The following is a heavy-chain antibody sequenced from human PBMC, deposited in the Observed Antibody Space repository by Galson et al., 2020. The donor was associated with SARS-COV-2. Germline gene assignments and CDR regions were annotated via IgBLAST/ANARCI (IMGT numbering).Heavy chain of an antibody. D-gene: IGHD1-26*01. V-gene: IGHV1-2*02. CDR3: ARPLESGGGTYVPFDH. Sequence: ASVKVSCKASGYTFTGDYMHWVRQAPGQGLEWMGWLNPNSGDTRYEQKFQGRVTMTRDTSVSTAYMELSRLRSDDTAIYYCARPLESGGGTYVPFDHWGQGTLVTVSS. J-gene: IGHJ4*02. CDR2: LNPNSGDT. CDR1: GYTFTGDY.